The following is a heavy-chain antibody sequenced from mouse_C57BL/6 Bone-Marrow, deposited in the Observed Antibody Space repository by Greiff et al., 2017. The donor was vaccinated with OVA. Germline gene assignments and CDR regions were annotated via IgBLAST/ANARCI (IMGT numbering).Heavy chain of an antibody. CDR3: TRDQMINRAMDY. CDR2: ISSGGDYI. CDR1: GFTFSSYA. Sequence: EVQRVESGEGLVKPGGSLKLSCAASGFTFSSYAMSWVRQTPEKRLEWVAYISSGGDYIYYADTVKGRFTISRDNARNTLYLQMSSLKYEDTAMYYCTRDQMINRAMDYWGQGTSFTVSS. J-gene: IGHJ4*01. D-gene: IGHD2-4*01. V-gene: IGHV5-9-1*02.